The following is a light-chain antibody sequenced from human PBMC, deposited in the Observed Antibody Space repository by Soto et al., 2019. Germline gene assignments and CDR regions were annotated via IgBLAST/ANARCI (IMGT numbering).Light chain of an antibody. V-gene: IGLV2-14*01. CDR1: SSDVGGYNY. CDR2: DVS. CDR3: SSYTSSNTVV. Sequence: QSALTQPASVSGSPGQSITISCTGTSSDVGGYNYVSWYQQHPGKAPKLMIYDVSNRPSGVSRRFSGSKSGNTASLTISGLQAEDEADYYCSSYTSSNTVVFGGGTKLTV. J-gene: IGLJ2*01.